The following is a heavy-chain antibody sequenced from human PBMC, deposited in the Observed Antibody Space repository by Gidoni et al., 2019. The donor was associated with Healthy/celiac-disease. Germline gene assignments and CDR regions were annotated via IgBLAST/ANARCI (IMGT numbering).Heavy chain of an antibody. Sequence: QVQLVESWGGVVQPVRALGISCAASVFPFSSYGMHWVRQAPGKGLEWVAVISYDGSNKYYADSGKGRFTIPRDNSKNTLYLQMNSLRAEDTAVYYCAKDLLWELLSAVDYWGQGTLVTFSS. D-gene: IGHD1-26*01. J-gene: IGHJ4*02. CDR2: ISYDGSNK. V-gene: IGHV3-30*18. CDR1: VFPFSSYG. CDR3: AKDLLWELLSAVDY.